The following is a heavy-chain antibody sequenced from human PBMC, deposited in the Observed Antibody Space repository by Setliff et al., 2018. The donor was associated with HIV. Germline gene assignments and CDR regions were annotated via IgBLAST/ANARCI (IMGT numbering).Heavy chain of an antibody. V-gene: IGHV4-39*01. CDR1: GDSIFTSTYY. D-gene: IGHD5-12*01. CDR3: ARLGRPYSGQGWFDP. J-gene: IGHJ5*02. Sequence: PSETLSLICSVSGDSIFTSTYYWGWIRQPPGKRLEWIGSIYYSGNTYYNPSLKSRVTISVDTSKNQFFLNLSSVTATDSAVYYCARLGRPYSGQGWFDPWGQGTLVTVSS. CDR2: IYYSGNT.